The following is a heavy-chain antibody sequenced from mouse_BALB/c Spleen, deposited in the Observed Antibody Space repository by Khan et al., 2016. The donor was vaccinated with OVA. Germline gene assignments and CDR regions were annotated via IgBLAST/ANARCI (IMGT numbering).Heavy chain of an antibody. D-gene: IGHD3-2*02. CDR1: GYAFTDYL. V-gene: IGHV1-54*01. J-gene: IGHJ3*01. Sequence: QVQLQQSGAELVRPGTSVKVSCKASGYAFTDYLIEWLKQRPGQGLEWIGVINPGSGGTHYNEEFMDRATLTADKSSSTAYMQLSSLTSDDSAVYFCSRSGYGFGAYWGPGTLVTASA. CDR3: SRSGYGFGAY. CDR2: INPGSGGT.